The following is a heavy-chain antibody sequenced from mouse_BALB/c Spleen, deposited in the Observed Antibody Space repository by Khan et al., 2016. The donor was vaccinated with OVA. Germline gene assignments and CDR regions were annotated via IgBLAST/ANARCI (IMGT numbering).Heavy chain of an antibody. CDR1: GFTFNSYG. J-gene: IGHJ2*01. V-gene: IGHV5-17*02. D-gene: IGHD1-1*01. Sequence: VVLVVSGGGLVQPGGSRKLSCAASGFTFNSYGMHWVRHAPEKGREWVAYVSGDSNTIYSTDTVKGRFTISRDNPKNTLFLQMTSLLSEDTAMYYCATSYFYGYYFDYWGPGTTLTVS. CDR2: VSGDSNTI. CDR3: ATSYFYGYYFDY.